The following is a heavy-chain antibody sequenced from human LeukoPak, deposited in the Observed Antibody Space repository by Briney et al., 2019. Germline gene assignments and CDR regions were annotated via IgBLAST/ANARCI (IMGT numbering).Heavy chain of an antibody. Sequence: SETLSLTCTVSGGSISRDGYYWSWLRQHPGKGLEWIGYIYYNGSTYYNPSLKSRLTISVDTSKNQFSLKLSSVTAADTAFYYCARGKTYYYGSGTYSWYFDLWGRGTLVTVSS. CDR2: IYYNGST. CDR1: GGSISRDGYY. V-gene: IGHV4-31*03. D-gene: IGHD3-10*01. J-gene: IGHJ2*01. CDR3: ARGKTYYYGSGTYSWYFDL.